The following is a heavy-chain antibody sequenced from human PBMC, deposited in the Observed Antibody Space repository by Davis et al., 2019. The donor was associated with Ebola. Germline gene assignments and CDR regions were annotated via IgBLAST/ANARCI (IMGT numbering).Heavy chain of an antibody. CDR2: IDPSDSYT. J-gene: IGHJ4*02. D-gene: IGHD3-22*01. CDR3: ARRGYYDSSGYYFHFDY. Sequence: GGSLRLSCKGPGYSFTSYWISWVRQMPGKGLEWMGRIDPSDSYTNSSPSFQGHVTISADKSISTAYLQWSSLKASDTAMCYCARRGYYDSSGYYFHFDYWGQGTLVTVSS. CDR1: GYSFTSYW. V-gene: IGHV5-10-1*01.